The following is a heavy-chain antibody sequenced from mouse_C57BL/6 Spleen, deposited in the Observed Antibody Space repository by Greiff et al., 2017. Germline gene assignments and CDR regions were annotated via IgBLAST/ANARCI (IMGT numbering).Heavy chain of an antibody. CDR1: GYAFSSYW. CDR3: AKGLYSYYFDY. Sequence: QVQLQQSGAELVKPGASVKISCKASGYAFSSYWMNWVKQRPGKGLEWIGQIYPGDGDTNYNRKFKGKATLTADKSSSTAYMQLSSLTSEDSAVYFYAKGLYSYYFDYWGQGTTLTVSS. J-gene: IGHJ2*01. V-gene: IGHV1-80*01. CDR2: IYPGDGDT. D-gene: IGHD6-5*01.